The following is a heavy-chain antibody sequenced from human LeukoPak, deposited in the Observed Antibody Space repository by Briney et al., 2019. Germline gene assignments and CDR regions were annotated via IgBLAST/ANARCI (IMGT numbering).Heavy chain of an antibody. Sequence: SETLSLTCTVSGGSIRSSYYYWGWIRQPPGKGLEWIGSIYYSGSTYYNPSLKSRVTISVDTSKNQFSLKLSSVTAADTAVYYCARLPYFDWLLPAWGQGTLVTVSS. D-gene: IGHD3-9*01. J-gene: IGHJ5*02. CDR3: ARLPYFDWLLPA. CDR2: IYYSGST. CDR1: GGSIRSSYYY. V-gene: IGHV4-39*01.